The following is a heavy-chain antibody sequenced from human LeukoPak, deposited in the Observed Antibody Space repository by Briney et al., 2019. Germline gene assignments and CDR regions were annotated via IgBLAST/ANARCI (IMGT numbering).Heavy chain of an antibody. Sequence: GGSLRLSCAASGFTFSSYAMSWVRPAPGKGLEWVSAISGSGGSTYYADSVKGRFTISRDNSKSTLYLQMNSLRAEDTAVYYCAKDLTGTNGVPWFDPWGQGTLVTVSS. D-gene: IGHD2-8*01. CDR2: ISGSGGST. CDR3: AKDLTGTNGVPWFDP. V-gene: IGHV3-23*01. J-gene: IGHJ5*02. CDR1: GFTFSSYA.